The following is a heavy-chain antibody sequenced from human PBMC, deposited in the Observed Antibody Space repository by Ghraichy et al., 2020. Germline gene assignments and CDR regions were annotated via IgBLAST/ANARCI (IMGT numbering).Heavy chain of an antibody. J-gene: IGHJ3*02. CDR2: FDPEDGET. CDR1: GYTLTELS. D-gene: IGHD3-22*01. V-gene: IGHV1-24*01. Sequence: ASVKVSCKVSGYTLTELSMHWVRQAPGKGLEWMGGFDPEDGETIYAQKFQGRVTMTEDTSTDTAYMELSSLRSEDTAVYYCATVRRYDSSANDAFDIWGQGTMVTVSS. CDR3: ATVRRYDSSANDAFDI.